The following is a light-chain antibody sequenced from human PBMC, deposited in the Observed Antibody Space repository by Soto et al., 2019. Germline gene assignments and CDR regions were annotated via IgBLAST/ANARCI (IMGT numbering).Light chain of an antibody. CDR2: AAS. Sequence: TVETKSPATLSVSKGERAPLSCRVSQSVSSKLAWYQQKSGQAPRLLIYAASTRVTGIPTRFSGSGSGTEFTLTISSLQSADFAVYYCHQYNNWPPLTFGGGTKVDIK. CDR3: HQYNNWPPLT. J-gene: IGKJ4*01. V-gene: IGKV3-15*01. CDR1: QSVSSK.